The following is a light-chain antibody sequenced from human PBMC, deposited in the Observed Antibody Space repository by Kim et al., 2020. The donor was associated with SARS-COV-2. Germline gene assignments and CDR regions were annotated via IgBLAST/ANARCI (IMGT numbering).Light chain of an antibody. CDR3: QQGYSSPQIT. V-gene: IGKV1-39*01. Sequence: SVGDRVIITCLTSQSISSHLNWSRQRPGKAPKLLIFAASSLQSGVPSRFSGSGSGTDFTLTITTLQPEDFATYYCQQGYSSPQITFGQGTRLEIK. CDR2: AAS. J-gene: IGKJ5*01. CDR1: QSISSH.